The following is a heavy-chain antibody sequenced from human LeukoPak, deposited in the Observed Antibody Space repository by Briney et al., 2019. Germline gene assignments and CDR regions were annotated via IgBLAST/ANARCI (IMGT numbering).Heavy chain of an antibody. CDR1: GFSFSSYS. CDR3: AKDAVGATDY. J-gene: IGHJ4*02. V-gene: IGHV3-48*01. CDR2: ITSSSSTI. Sequence: GGSLRLSCAASGFSFSSYSMNWVRQAPGRGLEWVSHITSSSSTIYYADSVKGRFTISRDNAKNSVYLQMNSLRVEDTAVYYCAKDAVGATDYWGQGTLVTVSS. D-gene: IGHD1-26*01.